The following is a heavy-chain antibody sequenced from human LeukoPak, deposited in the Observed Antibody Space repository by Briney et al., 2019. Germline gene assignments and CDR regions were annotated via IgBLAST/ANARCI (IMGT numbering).Heavy chain of an antibody. CDR2: IRSKAYGGTT. J-gene: IGHJ3*02. D-gene: IGHD5-18*01. CDR1: GFTFGDYA. Sequence: PGGSLRLSCTASGFTFGDYAMSWFRQAPGKGLEWAGFIRSKAYGGTTEYAASVKGRFTISRDDSKSIAYLQMNSLKTEDTAVYYFTRERIQLWFLSSAFDIWGQGTMVTVSS. V-gene: IGHV3-49*03. CDR3: TRERIQLWFLSSAFDI.